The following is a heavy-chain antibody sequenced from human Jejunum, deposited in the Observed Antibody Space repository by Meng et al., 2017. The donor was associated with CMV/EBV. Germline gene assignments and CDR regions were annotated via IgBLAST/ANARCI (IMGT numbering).Heavy chain of an antibody. CDR2: ISYDGGYE. V-gene: IGHV3-30-3*01. D-gene: IGHD6-13*01. CDR3: ARDVLGIGDY. Sequence: SCAASGFTFTSYAMHWVRQAPGKGLEWLAIISYDGGYEYYADSVKGRFTISRDNSKNTLCLQMNSLRTEDTAVYYCARDVLGIGDYWGQGTLVTVSS. J-gene: IGHJ4*02. CDR1: GFTFTSYA.